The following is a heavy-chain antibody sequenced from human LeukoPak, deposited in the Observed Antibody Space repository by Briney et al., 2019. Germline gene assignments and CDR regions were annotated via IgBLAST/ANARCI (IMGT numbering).Heavy chain of an antibody. CDR1: GGSISSGGYY. CDR3: ARAPGYSSSSGGLDP. Sequence: SQTLSITCTVSGGSISSGGYYWSWIRQPPGKGLEWIGEINHSGSTNYNPSLKSRVTISVDTSKNQFSLKLSSVTAADTAVYYCARAPGYSSSSGGLDPWGQGTLVTVSS. CDR2: INHSGST. D-gene: IGHD6-6*01. J-gene: IGHJ5*02. V-gene: IGHV4-30-2*01.